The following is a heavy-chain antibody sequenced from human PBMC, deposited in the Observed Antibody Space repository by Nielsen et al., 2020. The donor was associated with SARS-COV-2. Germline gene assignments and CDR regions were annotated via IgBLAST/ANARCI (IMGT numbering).Heavy chain of an antibody. J-gene: IGHJ5*02. V-gene: IGHV3-30-3*01. Sequence: GGSLRLSCAASGFTFSSYAMHWVRQAPGKGLEWVAVISYDGSNKYYADSVKGRFTISRDNSKNTLYLQMNSLRAEDTAVYYCARDLEAGYNFYLFGHWGQGTLVTVSS. CDR3: ARDLEAGYNFYLFGH. CDR1: GFTFSSYA. CDR2: ISYDGSNK. D-gene: IGHD5-24*01.